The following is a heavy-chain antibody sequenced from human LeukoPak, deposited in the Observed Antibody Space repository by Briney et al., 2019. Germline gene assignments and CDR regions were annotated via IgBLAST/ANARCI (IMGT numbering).Heavy chain of an antibody. J-gene: IGHJ5*02. V-gene: IGHV4-34*01. Sequence: PSETLSLTCAVYGGSFSGYYWSWIRQPPGKGLEWIGSIYYSGNTYYNPSLKSRVTISVNTSKNQFSLKLSSVTAADTAVYYCARRIITGTTWFDPWGQGTLVTVSS. CDR2: IYYSGNT. CDR3: ARRIITGTTWFDP. CDR1: GGSFSGYY. D-gene: IGHD1-7*01.